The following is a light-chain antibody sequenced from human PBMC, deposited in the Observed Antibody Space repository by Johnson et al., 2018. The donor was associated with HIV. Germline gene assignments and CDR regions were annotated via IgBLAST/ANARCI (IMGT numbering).Light chain of an antibody. CDR3: GTWDSSLSAGV. J-gene: IGLJ1*01. Sequence: HSVLTQPPSVSAAPGQKVTISCSGSSSNIGNNYVSWYQQLPGTAPKLLIYDNNNRPSGIPDRFSGSKSGTSATLGITGLQTGDDADYYCGTWDSSLSAGVFGTGTKVTVL. CDR1: SSNIGNNY. CDR2: DNN. V-gene: IGLV1-51*01.